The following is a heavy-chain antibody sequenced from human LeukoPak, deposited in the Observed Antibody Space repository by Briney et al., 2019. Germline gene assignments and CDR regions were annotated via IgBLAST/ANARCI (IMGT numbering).Heavy chain of an antibody. Sequence: GVLRLSCAASGFTFSSYGMSWVRQTPGKGLEWVSAISGSDDSTYRADSVKGRFTISRDNSKNTLYLQMNSLRAEDTAVYYCAKDQADCSSTSCYERGFDYWGQGTLVTVSS. CDR2: ISGSDDST. J-gene: IGHJ4*02. V-gene: IGHV3-23*01. D-gene: IGHD2-2*01. CDR3: AKDQADCSSTSCYERGFDY. CDR1: GFTFSSYG.